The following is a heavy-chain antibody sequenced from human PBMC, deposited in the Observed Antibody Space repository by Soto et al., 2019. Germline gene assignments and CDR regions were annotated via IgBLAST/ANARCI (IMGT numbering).Heavy chain of an antibody. CDR1: EYSFTSYW. CDR3: ARLRSLQEQPPYYYGMDV. J-gene: IGHJ6*02. V-gene: IGHV5-10-1*01. CDR2: IDPSDSYT. Sequence: PVESLRISYKGSEYSFTSYWISWVRQMPGKGLGWMGRIDPSDSYTNYSPSFQGHVTISADKSISTAYLQWSSLKASDTAMYYCARLRSLQEQPPYYYGMDVWGQGTTVTVS. D-gene: IGHD4-4*01.